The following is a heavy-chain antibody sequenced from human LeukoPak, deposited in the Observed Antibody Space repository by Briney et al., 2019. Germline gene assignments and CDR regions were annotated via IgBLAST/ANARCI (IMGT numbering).Heavy chain of an antibody. CDR3: ARDYAGGNYYMDV. CDR2: ISSSSSYI. J-gene: IGHJ6*03. D-gene: IGHD2-2*01. V-gene: IGHV3-21*01. CDR1: GFTFSSYS. Sequence: GGSLRLSCAASGFTFSSYSMNWVRQAPGKGLEWVSSISSSSSYIYYADSVKGRFAISRDNAKNSLYLQMNSLRAEDTAVYYCARDYAGGNYYMDVWGKGTTVTVSS.